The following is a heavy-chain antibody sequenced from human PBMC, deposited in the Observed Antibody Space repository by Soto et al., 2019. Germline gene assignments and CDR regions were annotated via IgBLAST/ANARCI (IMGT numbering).Heavy chain of an antibody. D-gene: IGHD5-18*01. V-gene: IGHV3-11*05. CDR2: ISSSSSYT. CDR1: GFTFSDYY. J-gene: IGHJ4*02. Sequence: QVQLVESGGGLVKPGGSLRLSCAASGFTFSDYYMSWIRQAPGKGLECISNISSSSSYTNYADSVKGRFTISRDNAKNSLYLQMHSLRAEDTAVYYCASSQRGYSYGYNYWGQGTLVTVSS. CDR3: ASSQRGYSYGYNY.